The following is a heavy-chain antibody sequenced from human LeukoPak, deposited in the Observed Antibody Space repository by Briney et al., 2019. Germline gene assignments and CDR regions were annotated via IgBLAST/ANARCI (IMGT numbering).Heavy chain of an antibody. CDR3: AKWSALGKWELLMEYYFDY. D-gene: IGHD1-26*01. CDR1: GFTFSSYG. J-gene: IGHJ4*02. V-gene: IGHV3-30*02. CDR2: IRYDGSNK. Sequence: GVSLRLSCAASGFTFSSYGMHWVRQAPGKGLEWVAFIRYDGSNKYYADSVKGRFTISRDNSKNTLYLQMNSLRAEDTAVYYCAKWSALGKWELLMEYYFDYWGQGTLVTVSS.